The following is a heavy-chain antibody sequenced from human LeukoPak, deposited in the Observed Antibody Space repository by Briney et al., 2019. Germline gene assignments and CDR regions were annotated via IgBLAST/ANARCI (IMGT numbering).Heavy chain of an antibody. V-gene: IGHV1-46*01. Sequence: ASVKGSCKASGYTFTSYYMHWVRQAPGQGLEWMGIINPSGGSTSYAQKFQGRVTMTRDTSTSTVYMELSSLRSEDTAVYYCAREDNYGSGSQKAFDYWGQGTLVTVSS. CDR1: GYTFTSYY. CDR3: AREDNYGSGSQKAFDY. J-gene: IGHJ4*02. D-gene: IGHD3-10*01. CDR2: INPSGGST.